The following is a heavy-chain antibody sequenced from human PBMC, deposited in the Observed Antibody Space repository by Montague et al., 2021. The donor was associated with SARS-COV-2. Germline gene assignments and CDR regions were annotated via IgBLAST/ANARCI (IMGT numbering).Heavy chain of an antibody. CDR1: GDSVSSDTAA. CDR3: ARDGDYGGSWYSFLQN. Sequence: CAISGDSVSSDTAACHWIRQSPSRRLEWLGRTFYRSQWHTDSAASVRSRISFSGDISKNQFSLHLNSVTPEDTAIYYCARDGDYGGSWYSFLQNWGQGTLVTVSS. V-gene: IGHV6-1*01. CDR2: TFYRSQWHT. J-gene: IGHJ1*01. D-gene: IGHD4-17*01.